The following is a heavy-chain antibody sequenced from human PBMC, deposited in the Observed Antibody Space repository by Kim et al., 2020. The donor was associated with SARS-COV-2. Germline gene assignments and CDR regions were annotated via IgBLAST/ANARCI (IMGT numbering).Heavy chain of an antibody. Sequence: ASVKVSCKASGYTFTSYYMHWVRQAPGQGLEWMGIINPSAGSTSFAQKFQGRVTMTRDTSTSTAYMELSSLRSEDTAVYYCARSGGYLCSGNYYYYYGMDVWGQGTTVTVSS. J-gene: IGHJ6*02. V-gene: IGHV1-46*01. CDR1: GYTFTSYY. CDR3: ARSGGYLCSGNYYYYYGMDV. CDR2: INPSAGST. D-gene: IGHD3-10*02.